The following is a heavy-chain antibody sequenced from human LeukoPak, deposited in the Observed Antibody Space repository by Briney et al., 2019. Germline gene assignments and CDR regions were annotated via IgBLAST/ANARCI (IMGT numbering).Heavy chain of an antibody. V-gene: IGHV3-74*01. J-gene: IGHJ4*02. CDR1: GLTFSDYW. CDR3: ARDGQGLRY. D-gene: IGHD4-17*01. Sequence: QPGGSLRLSCAVSGLTFSDYWMHWVRQAPGKGLVWVSRISNDGTSTSYADSVKGRFTISRDNAKNTLYLQMNSLRGEDTAVYYCARDGQGLRYWGQGALVTVSS. CDR2: ISNDGTST.